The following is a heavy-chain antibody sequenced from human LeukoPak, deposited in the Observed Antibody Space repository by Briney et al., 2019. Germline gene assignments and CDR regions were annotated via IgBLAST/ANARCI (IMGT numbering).Heavy chain of an antibody. J-gene: IGHJ4*02. V-gene: IGHV1-69*13. D-gene: IGHD6-13*01. Sequence: SVKVSCKASGGTFSSYATSWVRQAPGQGLEWMGGIIPIFGTANYAQKFQGRVTITADESTSTAYMELSSLRSEDTAVYYCARGQDGYSSYYFDYWGQGTLVTVSS. CDR1: GGTFSSYA. CDR3: ARGQDGYSSYYFDY. CDR2: IIPIFGTA.